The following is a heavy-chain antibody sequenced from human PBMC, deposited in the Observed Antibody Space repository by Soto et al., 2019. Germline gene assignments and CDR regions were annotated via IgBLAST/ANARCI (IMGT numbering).Heavy chain of an antibody. D-gene: IGHD4-17*01. CDR1: GGSISSYY. J-gene: IGHJ4*02. CDR3: ARAYGDYVFDF. Sequence: QVQLQESGPGLVKPSETLSLTCTVSGGSISSYYWSWIRQPPGKGLAWIGYIYYSGSTNYNASLKSRVTISVDTSKKHFSLKLSSVTATDTAVYYCARAYGDYVFDFWGQGTLVTVSS. V-gene: IGHV4-59*01. CDR2: IYYSGST.